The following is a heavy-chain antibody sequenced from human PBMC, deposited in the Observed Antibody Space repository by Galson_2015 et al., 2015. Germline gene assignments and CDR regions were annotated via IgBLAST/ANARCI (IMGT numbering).Heavy chain of an antibody. CDR2: IYYSGST. CDR3: ARSGGGYSNYDWFDP. V-gene: IGHV4-31*03. CDR1: GGSISSGGYY. Sequence: TLSLTCPVSGGSISSGGYYWSWIRQHPGKGLEWIGYIYYSGSTYYNPSLKSRVTISVDTSKNQFSLKLSSVTAADTAVYYCARSGGGYSNYDWFDPWGQGTLVTVSS. D-gene: IGHD4-11*01. J-gene: IGHJ5*02.